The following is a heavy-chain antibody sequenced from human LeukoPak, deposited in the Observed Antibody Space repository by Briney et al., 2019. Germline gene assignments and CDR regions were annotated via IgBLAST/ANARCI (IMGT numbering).Heavy chain of an antibody. D-gene: IGHD3-3*01. CDR1: GLTFSDYY. CDR2: ISSSGSTI. CDR3: ARAGYDFWSGYSNYNWFDP. V-gene: IGHV3-11*01. Sequence: GGSLRLSCAASGLTFSDYYMSWIRQAPGKGLEWVSYISSSGSTIYYADSVKGRFTISRDNAKNSLYLQMNSLRAEDTAVYYCARAGYDFWSGYSNYNWFDPWGQGTLVTVSS. J-gene: IGHJ5*02.